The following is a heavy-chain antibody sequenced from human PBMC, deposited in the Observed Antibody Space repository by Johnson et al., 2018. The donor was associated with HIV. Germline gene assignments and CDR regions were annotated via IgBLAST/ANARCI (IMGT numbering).Heavy chain of an antibody. Sequence: VQLVESGGNLVQPGGSLRLSCAASGFTVSSNYMTWVRQAPGKGLEWVSVIYSGGSTYYADSVKGRFIISRDNSKNTLLLQMNSLRVDDTAMYYCASGYYDSSGYYPDAFDIWGQGTMVTVSS. CDR3: ASGYYDSSGYYPDAFDI. CDR1: GFTVSSNY. CDR2: IYSGGST. D-gene: IGHD3-22*01. V-gene: IGHV3-66*01. J-gene: IGHJ3*02.